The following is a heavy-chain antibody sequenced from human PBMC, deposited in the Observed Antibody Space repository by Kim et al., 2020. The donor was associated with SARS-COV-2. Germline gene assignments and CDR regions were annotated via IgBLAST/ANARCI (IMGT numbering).Heavy chain of an antibody. V-gene: IGHV3-23*03. CDR1: GFTFSSYA. J-gene: IGHJ3*02. CDR3: AKDLDDAFDI. CDR2: IYSGGSST. Sequence: GGSLRLSCAASGFTFSSYAMSWVRQAPGKGLEWVSVIYSGGSSTYYADSVKGRFTISRDNSKNTLYLQMNSLRAEDTAVYYCAKDLDDAFDIWGQGTMVTVSS.